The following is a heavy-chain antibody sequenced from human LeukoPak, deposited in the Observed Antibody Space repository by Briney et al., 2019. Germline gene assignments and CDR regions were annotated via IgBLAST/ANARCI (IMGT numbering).Heavy chain of an antibody. D-gene: IGHD3-22*01. CDR3: ARDEGPVHYDSSGYWPLSIGY. CDR2: ISAYNGNT. Sequence: RASVKVSCKASGYTFTSYGISWVRQAPGQGLEWMGWISAYNGNTNYAQKLQGRVTMTTDTSTSTAYMELRSLRSDDTAVYYCARDEGPVHYDSSGYWPLSIGYWGQGTLVTVSS. CDR1: GYTFTSYG. V-gene: IGHV1-18*01. J-gene: IGHJ4*02.